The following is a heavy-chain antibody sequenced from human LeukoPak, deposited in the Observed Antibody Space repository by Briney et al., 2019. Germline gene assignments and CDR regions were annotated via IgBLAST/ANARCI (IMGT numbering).Heavy chain of an antibody. Sequence: GRSLRLSCAASGFTFSSYWMHWVRQAPGKGLVWVSRINSDGSSTSYADSVKGRFTISRDNAKNTLYLQMNSLRAEDTAVYYCARDRPRVAPFDYWGQGTLVTVSS. V-gene: IGHV3-74*01. CDR3: ARDRPRVAPFDY. CDR2: INSDGSST. CDR1: GFTFSSYW. J-gene: IGHJ4*02. D-gene: IGHD2-15*01.